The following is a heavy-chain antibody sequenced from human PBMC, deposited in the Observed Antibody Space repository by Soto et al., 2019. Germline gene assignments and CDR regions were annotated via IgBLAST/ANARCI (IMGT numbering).Heavy chain of an antibody. V-gene: IGHV3-72*01. CDR2: TRNKANSYTT. D-gene: IGHD3-22*01. CDR1: GFTFSDHY. J-gene: IGHJ4*02. CDR3: ASGFYDSSGYYFFYY. Sequence: GSLRLSCAASGFTFSDHYMDWVRQAPGKGLEWVGRTRNKANSYTTEYAASVKGRFTISRDDSKNSLYLQMNSLKTEDTAVYYCASGFYDSSGYYFFYYWGQGPLVTVSS.